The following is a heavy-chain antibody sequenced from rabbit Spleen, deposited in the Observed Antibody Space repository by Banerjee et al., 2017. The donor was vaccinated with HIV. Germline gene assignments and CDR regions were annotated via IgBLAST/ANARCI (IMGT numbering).Heavy chain of an antibody. D-gene: IGHD8-1*01. Sequence: QEQLVESGGGLVKPEGSLTLTCTASGFSFSSSYWICWVRQAPGKGLEWIACIYAGSSSSTYFATWAKGRFTISKTSSTTVTLQMTRLTAADTATYFCARDTASSFSSYGMDLWGPGTLVTVS. V-gene: IGHV1S45*01. J-gene: IGHJ6*01. CDR3: ARDTASSFSSYGMDL. CDR2: IYAGSSSST. CDR1: GFSFSSSYW.